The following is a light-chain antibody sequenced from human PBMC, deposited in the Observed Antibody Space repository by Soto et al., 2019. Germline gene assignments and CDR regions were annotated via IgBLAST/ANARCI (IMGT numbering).Light chain of an antibody. V-gene: IGKV3-15*01. J-gene: IGKJ1*01. CDR1: QSVSSN. CDR3: KQYNNWPS. CDR2: GAS. Sequence: EIVMTQSPATLSVSPGERATLSCRASQSVSSNLAWYQQKPGQAPRLLIYGASTRATGIQARFSGSGSGTEFTLTISSLQSEDFSVYYCKQYNNWPSFGQGTKV.